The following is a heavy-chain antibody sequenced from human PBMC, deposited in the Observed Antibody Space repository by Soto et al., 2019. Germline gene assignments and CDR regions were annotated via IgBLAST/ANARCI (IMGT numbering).Heavy chain of an antibody. J-gene: IGHJ4*02. Sequence: SSETLSLTCAVSGGSISSGGYSWSWIRQPPGKGLEWIGYIYHSGSTYYNPSLKSRVTISVDRSKNQFSLKLSSVTAADTAVYYCARAVDTARGDYFDYWGQGTLVTVSS. D-gene: IGHD5-18*01. CDR2: IYHSGST. V-gene: IGHV4-30-2*01. CDR3: ARAVDTARGDYFDY. CDR1: GGSISSGGYS.